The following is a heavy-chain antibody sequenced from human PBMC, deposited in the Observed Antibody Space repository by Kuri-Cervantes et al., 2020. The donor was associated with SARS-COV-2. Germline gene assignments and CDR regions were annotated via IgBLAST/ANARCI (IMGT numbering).Heavy chain of an antibody. CDR2: INPNSGGT. D-gene: IGHD3-22*01. CDR3: ARGPGLSDSRGYYYFY. J-gene: IGHJ4*02. V-gene: IGHV1-2*04. Sequence: ASVKVSCKVSGYTFTGYYMHWVRQAPGQGLEWMGWINPNSGGTNYAQKFQGWVTMTRGTSISTVYKELSRLRSEDTAVYYCARGPGLSDSRGYYYFYWGQGTLVTVSS. CDR1: GYTFTGYY.